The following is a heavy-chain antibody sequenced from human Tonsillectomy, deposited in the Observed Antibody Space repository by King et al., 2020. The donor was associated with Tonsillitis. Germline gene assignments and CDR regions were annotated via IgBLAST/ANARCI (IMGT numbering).Heavy chain of an antibody. Sequence: VQLVESGGDLVQPGGSLRLSCVASGFTFSNYGMSCVRQAPGKGLEWVSGCGVSGGGIFYVNSVKGRVTISRDNSKSTLYLQMNTLRADDTALYYCAKDICGTNSCLYYFDYWGQGTLVTVSS. CDR3: AKDICGTNSCLYYFDY. D-gene: IGHD2-2*01. CDR1: GFTFSNYG. J-gene: IGHJ4*02. V-gene: IGHV3-23*04. CDR2: CGVSGGGI.